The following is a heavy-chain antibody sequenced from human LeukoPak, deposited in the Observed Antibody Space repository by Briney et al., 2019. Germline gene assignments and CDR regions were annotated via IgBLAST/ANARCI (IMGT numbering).Heavy chain of an antibody. D-gene: IGHD4-17*01. CDR1: GFTFSSYE. J-gene: IGHJ4*02. V-gene: IGHV3-48*03. CDR3: AREYGNYRDY. CDR2: ISISDSTI. Sequence: GGSLRLSCAASGFTFSSYEMNWVRQAPGKGLEWVSHISISDSTIYYADFVKGRFTISRDNAKNSLYLQMNSLRAEDTALYYCAREYGNYRDYWGRGSLVIVSS.